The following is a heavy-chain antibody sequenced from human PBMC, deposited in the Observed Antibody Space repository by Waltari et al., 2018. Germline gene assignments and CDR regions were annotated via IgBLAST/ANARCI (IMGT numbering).Heavy chain of an antibody. V-gene: IGHV4-39*01. D-gene: IGHD6-13*01. CDR3: ARRRYGSSHSDF. J-gene: IGHJ4*02. CDR2: IHYSGSP. Sequence: QLQLQESGPGLVKPSETLSLTCTVSGGSIRSDSYYWGWIRQPPGKGLEWIGNIHYSGSPHYNPSLKSRVTLSVDTPKNQFSLRLNSVTAADTAVYYCARRRYGSSHSDFWGQGTLVTVSS. CDR1: GGSIRSDSYY.